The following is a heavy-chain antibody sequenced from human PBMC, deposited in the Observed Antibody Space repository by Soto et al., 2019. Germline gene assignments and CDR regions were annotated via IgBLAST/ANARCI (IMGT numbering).Heavy chain of an antibody. CDR2: ISAYNGNT. CDR1: GYTFTSYG. V-gene: IGHV1-18*04. Sequence: SVKVSCKASGYTFTSYGISWVRQAPGQGLEWMGWISAYNGNTNYAQKLQGRVTMTTDTSTSTAYMELRSLRSDDTAVYYCAKTLRTFDYYDSSGYYSAFDIWGQGTMVTVSS. CDR3: AKTLRTFDYYDSSGYYSAFDI. D-gene: IGHD3-22*01. J-gene: IGHJ3*02.